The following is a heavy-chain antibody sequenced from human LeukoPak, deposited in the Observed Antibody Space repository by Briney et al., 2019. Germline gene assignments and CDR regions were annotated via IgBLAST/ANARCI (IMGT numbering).Heavy chain of an antibody. Sequence: GASVKVSCKASGYTFTGYYMHWVRQAPGQGLEWMGIINPSGGSTSYAQKFQGRVTMTRDMSTSTVYMELSSLRSEDTAVYYCARVASFWGSYRAFDIWGQGTMVTVSS. CDR3: ARVASFWGSYRAFDI. CDR1: GYTFTGYY. V-gene: IGHV1-46*01. CDR2: INPSGGST. D-gene: IGHD3-16*01. J-gene: IGHJ3*02.